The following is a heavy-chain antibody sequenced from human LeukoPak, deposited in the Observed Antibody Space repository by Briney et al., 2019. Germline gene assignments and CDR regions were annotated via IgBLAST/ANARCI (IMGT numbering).Heavy chain of an antibody. V-gene: IGHV3-30*02. J-gene: IGHJ4*02. Sequence: GGSLRLSCAASGFTFSNYGMHWVRQAPGKGLEWVAFIRYDGSNKYYADSVKGRSTISRDNSKNTLYLQMNSLRAEDTAVYYCAKEPAAISYYFDYWGQGTLVTVSS. CDR3: AKEPAAISYYFDY. CDR1: GFTFSNYG. D-gene: IGHD2-2*02. CDR2: IRYDGSNK.